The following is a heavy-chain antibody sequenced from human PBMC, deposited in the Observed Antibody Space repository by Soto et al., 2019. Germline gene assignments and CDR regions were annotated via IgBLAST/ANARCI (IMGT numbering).Heavy chain of an antibody. V-gene: IGHV4-4*07. CDR1: GGPISSYY. J-gene: IGHJ4*02. Sequence: SETLSLTCTVSGGPISSYYWSWIRQPAGKGLEWIGRIYTSGSTNYNPSLKSRVTMSVDTSKNQFSLKLSSVAAADTAVYYCARDLPITMVRGVINHYFGYWGKGTLVTVSS. CDR3: ARDLPITMVRGVINHYFGY. CDR2: IYTSGST. D-gene: IGHD3-10*01.